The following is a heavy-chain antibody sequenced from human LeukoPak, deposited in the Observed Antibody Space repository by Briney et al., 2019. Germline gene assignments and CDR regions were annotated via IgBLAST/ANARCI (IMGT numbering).Heavy chain of an antibody. CDR3: AREQFSHTSNYFDK. CDR1: GFMFDDYA. V-gene: IGHV3-43*02. J-gene: IGHJ4*02. Sequence: GGSLRLSCAASGFMFDDYAMHWVRQVPGKGLEWVSLISGDGASTFYADSVKGRFTISRHNNTHSLSLQMNSLTTEDTAFYYCAREQFSHTSNYFDKWGLGILVTVSS. CDR2: ISGDGAST. D-gene: IGHD5-24*01.